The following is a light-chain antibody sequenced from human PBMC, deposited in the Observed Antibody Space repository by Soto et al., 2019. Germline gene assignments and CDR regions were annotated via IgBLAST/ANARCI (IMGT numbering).Light chain of an antibody. V-gene: IGKV1-9*01. CDR1: QGISSY. CDR2: GAS. J-gene: IGKJ2*01. Sequence: DIQLTQSPSFLSASVGDRVTITCRASQGISSYLAWYQLKPGRAPKLLIYGASTLQSGVPSRFSGSGSGTEFTLTISSQQPEDFVTYYCQHLHSYPLTVGQGTKLEIK. CDR3: QHLHSYPLT.